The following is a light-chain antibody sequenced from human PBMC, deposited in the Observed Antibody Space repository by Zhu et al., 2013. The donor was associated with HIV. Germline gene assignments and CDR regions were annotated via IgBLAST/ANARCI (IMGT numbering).Light chain of an antibody. CDR2: ATS. CDR1: QDIGHF. V-gene: IGKV1-27*01. Sequence: DVQMTQSPSSLSASIGDRVTITCRASQDIGHFLAWYQQRPGKVPKLLISATSTLQSGVPSRFSGSGSGTGFTLTISSLQAEDVATYYCQQHGNWPPYSFGQGTKVEI. CDR3: QQHGNWPPYS. J-gene: IGKJ2*03.